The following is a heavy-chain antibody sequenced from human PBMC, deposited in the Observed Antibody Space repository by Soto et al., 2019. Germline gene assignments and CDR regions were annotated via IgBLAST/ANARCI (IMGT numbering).Heavy chain of an antibody. Sequence: QVQLVESGGGVVQPGRSLRLSCAASGVTFSSYGMHWVRQAPGKGLEWVAVIWYDASNKYYADSVKGRFTISRDNSKNALYLQMNSLRAEDTAVYYCARADSLGSHYYYGMDVWGQGTTVTVSS. D-gene: IGHD3-22*01. CDR3: ARADSLGSHYYYGMDV. CDR2: IWYDASNK. J-gene: IGHJ6*02. CDR1: GVTFSSYG. V-gene: IGHV3-33*01.